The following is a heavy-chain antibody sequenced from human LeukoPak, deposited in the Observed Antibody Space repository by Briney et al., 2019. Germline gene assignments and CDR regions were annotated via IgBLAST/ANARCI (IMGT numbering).Heavy chain of an antibody. CDR3: ARDDFWSGYALDY. J-gene: IGHJ4*02. Sequence: ASVKVSCKASGYTFTGYYMHWVRQAPGQGLEWMGWINPNSGGTNYAQKFQGRVTMTTDTSISTAYMQLSRLRSDDTAVYYCARDDFWSGYALDYWGQGTLVTVSS. CDR1: GYTFTGYY. D-gene: IGHD3-3*01. V-gene: IGHV1-2*02. CDR2: INPNSGGT.